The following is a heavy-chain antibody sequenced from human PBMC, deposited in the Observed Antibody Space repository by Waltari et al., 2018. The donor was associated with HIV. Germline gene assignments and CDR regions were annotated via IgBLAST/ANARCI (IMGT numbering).Heavy chain of an antibody. V-gene: IGHV1-69*01. J-gene: IGHJ5*02. Sequence: QVQLVQSGAEVKKPGSSVKLSCKASEGTFRTFAISWVRQAPGQGLAWMGGISPIFGTANYARKFQGRVPTTADESTSTAYREMSSLRSEDTAVYYCASAGGFGELASWFDPWGQGTLVTVSS. D-gene: IGHD3-10*01. CDR2: ISPIFGTA. CDR1: EGTFRTFA. CDR3: ASAGGFGELASWFDP.